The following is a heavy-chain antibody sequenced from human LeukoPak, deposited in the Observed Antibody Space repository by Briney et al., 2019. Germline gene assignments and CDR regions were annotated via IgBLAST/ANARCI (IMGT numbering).Heavy chain of an antibody. CDR3: ARQELRYFDWLPPDY. CDR1: GGSISSSSYY. D-gene: IGHD3-9*01. CDR2: IYYSGST. J-gene: IGHJ4*02. Sequence: SETLSLTCTVSGGSISSSSYYWGWIRQPPGKGLEWIGSIYYSGSTYYNPSLKSRVTISVDTSKNQFSLKLSSVTAADTAVYYCARQELRYFDWLPPDYWGQGTLVTASS. V-gene: IGHV4-39*01.